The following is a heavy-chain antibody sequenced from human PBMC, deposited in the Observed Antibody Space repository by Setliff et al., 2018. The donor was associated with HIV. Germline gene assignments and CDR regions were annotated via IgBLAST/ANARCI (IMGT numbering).Heavy chain of an antibody. Sequence: QSSETLSLTCAVSGGSISSSNWWSWVRQAPGKGLEWVGRVRSKANNYVTEYAPSVSGRFTISRDDSTYTASLEMTDLKIEDTAMYFCTTGHVYVGEELRDYWGQGTLVTVSS. CDR1: GGSISSSNW. J-gene: IGHJ4*02. D-gene: IGHD3-16*01. CDR3: TTGHVYVGEELRDY. V-gene: IGHV3-73*01. CDR2: VRSKANNYVT.